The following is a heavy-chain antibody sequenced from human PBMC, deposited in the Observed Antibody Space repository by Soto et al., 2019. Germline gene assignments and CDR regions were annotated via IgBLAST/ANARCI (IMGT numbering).Heavy chain of an antibody. CDR2: ISTYNGNT. V-gene: IGHV1-18*04. D-gene: IGHD6-19*01. J-gene: IGHJ4*01. CDR1: GYTFIDYG. Sequence: ASVKVSCKASGYTFIDYGISWVRQAPGQGLEWMGWISTYNGNTIYAQKIQGRVTMTTDTSTSTAYVELRSLSSDDTAVYYCAREEGISDWHAFDYWG. CDR3: AREEGISDWHAFDY.